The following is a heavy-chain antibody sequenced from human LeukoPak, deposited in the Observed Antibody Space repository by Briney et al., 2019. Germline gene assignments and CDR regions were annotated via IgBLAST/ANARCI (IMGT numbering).Heavy chain of an antibody. CDR2: IWYDGSNK. J-gene: IGHJ4*02. Sequence: GGSLRLSCAASGFTFSSYGMHWVRQAPGKGLEWVAVIWYDGSNKYYVDSVKGRFTISRDNSKNTLYLQMNSLRAEDTAVYYCARERSTVAPPHPFDYWGQGTLVTVSS. CDR3: ARERSTVAPPHPFDY. CDR1: GFTFSSYG. D-gene: IGHD4-23*01. V-gene: IGHV3-33*01.